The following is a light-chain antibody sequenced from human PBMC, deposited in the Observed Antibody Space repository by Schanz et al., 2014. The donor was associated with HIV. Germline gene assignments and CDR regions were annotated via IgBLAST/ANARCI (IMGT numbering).Light chain of an antibody. Sequence: DIQMTQSPSTLSASVGDRVTITCRASQDIRARLAWYQQKPGKAPKLLIEGASSLQRGVPPRFSGSGSVTDFTLTISSLQAEDVAVYYCQQYYSSPLTFGGGTKVEIK. V-gene: IGKV1-5*01. CDR2: GAS. CDR1: QDIRAR. CDR3: QQYYSSPLT. J-gene: IGKJ4*01.